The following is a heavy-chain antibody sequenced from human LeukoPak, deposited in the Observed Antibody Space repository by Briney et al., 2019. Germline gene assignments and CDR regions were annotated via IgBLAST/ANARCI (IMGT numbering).Heavy chain of an antibody. Sequence: GGSLRLSCAASGFTFSSYAMSWVRQAPGKGLEWVSAISGSGGSTYYADSVKGRFTISRDNSKNTLYLQMNSLRAEDTAVYYCARSASLLLGGVIVPYYFDYWGQGTLVTVSS. D-gene: IGHD3-16*02. CDR1: GFTFSSYA. CDR2: ISGSGGST. V-gene: IGHV3-23*01. CDR3: ARSASLLLGGVIVPYYFDY. J-gene: IGHJ4*02.